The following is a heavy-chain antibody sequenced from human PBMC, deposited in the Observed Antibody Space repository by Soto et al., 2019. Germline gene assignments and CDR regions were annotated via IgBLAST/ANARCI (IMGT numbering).Heavy chain of an antibody. CDR3: ARARGSSWYIWYFDL. CDR1: GFTFSSYA. V-gene: IGHV3-30-3*01. D-gene: IGHD6-13*01. CDR2: ISYDGSNK. Sequence: GGSLRLSCAASGFTFSSYAMHWVRQAPGKGLEWVAVISYDGSNKYYAASVKGRFTISRDNSKNTLYLQMNSLRAEDTAVYYCARARGSSWYIWYFDLWGRGTLVTVSS. J-gene: IGHJ2*01.